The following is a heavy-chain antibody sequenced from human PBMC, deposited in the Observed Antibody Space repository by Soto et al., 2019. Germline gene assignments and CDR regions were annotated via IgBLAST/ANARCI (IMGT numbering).Heavy chain of an antibody. V-gene: IGHV3-33*01. CDR2: IWYDGSNK. CDR1: GFTFSSYG. Sequence: GGSLRLSCAASGFTFSSYGMHWVRQAPGKGLEWVAVIWYDGSNKYYADSVKGRFTISRDNSKNTLYLQMNSLRAEDTAVYYCARGTVTTFYYYGMDVWGQGTTVTVSS. CDR3: ARGTVTTFYYYGMDV. J-gene: IGHJ6*02. D-gene: IGHD4-4*01.